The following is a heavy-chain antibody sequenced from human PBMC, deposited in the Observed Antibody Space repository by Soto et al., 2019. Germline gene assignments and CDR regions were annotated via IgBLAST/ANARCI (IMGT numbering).Heavy chain of an antibody. D-gene: IGHD6-19*01. Sequence: SVKVSCKASGGTFSSYAISWVRQAPGQGLEWMGGIIPIFGTANYAQKFQGRVTITADESTSTAYMALSSLRSEDTAVYYCARDAEGYSGWYPRWFDPWGQGTLVTV. CDR2: IIPIFGTA. V-gene: IGHV1-69*13. CDR3: ARDAEGYSGWYPRWFDP. J-gene: IGHJ5*02. CDR1: GGTFSSYA.